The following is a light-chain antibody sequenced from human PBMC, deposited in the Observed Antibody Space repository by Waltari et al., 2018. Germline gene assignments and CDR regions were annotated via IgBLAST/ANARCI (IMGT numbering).Light chain of an antibody. V-gene: IGKV3-11*01. Sequence: SPATLSLSPGERATLSCRASEDVSIYLAWYQQKPGQAPRLLIYDASNRATGIPARFSGSGSGTDFTLTISSLEPEDFALYYCQQRRNWPPLTFGGGTKVE. CDR1: EDVSIY. CDR3: QQRRNWPPLT. CDR2: DAS. J-gene: IGKJ4*01.